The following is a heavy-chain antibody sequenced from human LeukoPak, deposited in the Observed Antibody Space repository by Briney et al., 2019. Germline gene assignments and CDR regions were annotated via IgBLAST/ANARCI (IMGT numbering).Heavy chain of an antibody. Sequence: GGSLRLSCAASGFTFSSYEMNWVRQAPGKGLEWVSYISSSGSTTHYADSVKGRFTISRDNAKNSLYMQMNSLRDEDTAVFYCARGNTWGFDYWGQGTLVTVSS. CDR3: ARGNTWGFDY. CDR1: GFTFSSYE. V-gene: IGHV3-48*03. D-gene: IGHD3-16*01. J-gene: IGHJ4*02. CDR2: ISSSGSTT.